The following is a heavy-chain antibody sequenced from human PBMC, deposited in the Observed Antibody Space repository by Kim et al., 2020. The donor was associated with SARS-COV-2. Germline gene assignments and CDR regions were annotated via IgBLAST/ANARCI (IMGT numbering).Heavy chain of an antibody. Sequence: FTIARDNAKNTLYLQMNSLRAEDTAVYYCARETPHYYDSSCHSTPGGFDYWGQGTLVTVSS. J-gene: IGHJ4*02. CDR3: ARETPHYYDSSCHSTPGGFDY. D-gene: IGHD3-22*01. V-gene: IGHV3-66*01.